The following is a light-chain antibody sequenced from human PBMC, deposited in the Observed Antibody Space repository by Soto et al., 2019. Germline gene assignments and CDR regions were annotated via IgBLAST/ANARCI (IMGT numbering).Light chain of an antibody. Sequence: QLVLTQPPSVSGAPGQRVTISCTGSSSNIGAGYDVHWYQQLPGTAPKLLIYNNINRPSGVPDRFSGSKSGTSGSLAITGLQAEDEADYYCQSYDSSLSVFGTGTKVTVL. CDR1: SSNIGAGYD. CDR2: NNI. V-gene: IGLV1-40*01. J-gene: IGLJ1*01. CDR3: QSYDSSLSV.